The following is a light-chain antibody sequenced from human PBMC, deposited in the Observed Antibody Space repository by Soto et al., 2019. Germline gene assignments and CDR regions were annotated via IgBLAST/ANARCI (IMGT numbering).Light chain of an antibody. Sequence: QSVLTQPPSASGTPGQRVIISCSGSSSNIGRDTVNWYRQFPGTAPKLLIYSNNQRPSGVPARFSGSKSRTSASLAIRGLQSEDEVDQSGAVWDGNRGGLWVFPGRTRLT. CDR3: AVWDGNRGGLWV. V-gene: IGLV1-44*01. CDR2: SNN. J-gene: IGLJ3*02. CDR1: SSNIGRDT.